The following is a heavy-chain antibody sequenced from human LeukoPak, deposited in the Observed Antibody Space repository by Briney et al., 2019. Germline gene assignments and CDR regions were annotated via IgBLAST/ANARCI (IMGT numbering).Heavy chain of an antibody. CDR3: AKFPYPGIAAAAIYYFDY. D-gene: IGHD6-13*01. CDR1: GFSFSNSW. J-gene: IGHJ4*02. V-gene: IGHV3-7*03. CDR2: IKPDGSQK. Sequence: PGGSLRLSCVASGFSFSNSWMNWVRQAPGKGLEWVANIKPDGSQKYYVDSVKGRFTVSRDNAKNSLYLQMNSLRAEDTALYYCAKFPYPGIAAAAIYYFDYWGQGTLVTVSS.